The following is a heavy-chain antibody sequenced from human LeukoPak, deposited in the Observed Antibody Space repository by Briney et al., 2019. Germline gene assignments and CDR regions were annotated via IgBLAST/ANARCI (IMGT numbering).Heavy chain of an antibody. Sequence: GGSLRLSCAASGFTFSSYWMHWVRQAPGKGLVWVSRINSDGNSKTYADSVRGRFTISRDNAKNTLYLQMNSLRAEDTAVYYCAKDYYDSSGYYPDAFDIWGQGTMVTVSS. CDR2: INSDGNSK. J-gene: IGHJ3*02. CDR3: AKDYYDSSGYYPDAFDI. D-gene: IGHD3-22*01. CDR1: GFTFSSYW. V-gene: IGHV3-74*01.